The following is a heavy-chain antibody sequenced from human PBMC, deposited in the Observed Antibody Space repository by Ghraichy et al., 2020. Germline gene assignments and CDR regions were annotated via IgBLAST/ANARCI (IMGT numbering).Heavy chain of an antibody. Sequence: LSLTCAASGFTFSTYWMSWVRQAPGKGLEWVANIKQDGSGKYYVDSVKGRFTISRDNAKNSLYLQMNSLRAEDTAVYYCARSMATITSVIGYRGQGTLVTV. CDR1: GFTFSTYW. J-gene: IGHJ4*02. V-gene: IGHV3-7*01. CDR3: ARSMATITSVIGY. CDR2: IKQDGSGK. D-gene: IGHD5-12*01.